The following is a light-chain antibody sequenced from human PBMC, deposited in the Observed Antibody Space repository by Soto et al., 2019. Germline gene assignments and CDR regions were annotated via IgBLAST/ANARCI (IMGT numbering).Light chain of an antibody. CDR1: SSDVGGYNY. V-gene: IGLV2-8*01. CDR2: EVN. J-gene: IGLJ1*01. Sequence: QSVLAQPPSASGSPGQSVAISCTGTSSDVGGYNYVSCYQQHPGKAPKLMIYEVNKRPSGVPDRFSGSKSGNTASLTVSGLQAEDEADYYCSSYAGSRNVFGTGTKVTVL. CDR3: SSYAGSRNV.